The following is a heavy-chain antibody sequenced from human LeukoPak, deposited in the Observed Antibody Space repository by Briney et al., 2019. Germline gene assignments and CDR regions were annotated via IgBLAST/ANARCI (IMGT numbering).Heavy chain of an antibody. V-gene: IGHV3-7*01. D-gene: IGHD3-10*01. Sequence: PGGSLKLSCATSGFTFSSYWMTWVRRAPGKGLKWVANIKQDGSEKYYVDSVKGRFTISRDNAKNSLYLQTNSLRAEDTAVYYCARGRGLDYWGQGTLVTVSS. J-gene: IGHJ4*02. CDR1: GFTFSSYW. CDR3: ARGRGLDY. CDR2: IKQDGSEK.